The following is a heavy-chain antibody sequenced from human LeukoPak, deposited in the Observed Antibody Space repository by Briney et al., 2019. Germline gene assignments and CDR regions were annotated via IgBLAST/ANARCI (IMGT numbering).Heavy chain of an antibody. V-gene: IGHV1-18*04. CDR1: GYTFTSYG. Sequence: GASVKVSCKASGYTFTSYGMSWVRQAPAKGLEWVGWINVYDGNQNYAQKLQGRVTMTRDKSTNTVYMELKGLRSDDTAVYYCARDWSGCSLEYWGQGTLVTVSS. J-gene: IGHJ4*02. CDR2: INVYDGNQ. CDR3: ARDWSGCSLEY. D-gene: IGHD3-3*01.